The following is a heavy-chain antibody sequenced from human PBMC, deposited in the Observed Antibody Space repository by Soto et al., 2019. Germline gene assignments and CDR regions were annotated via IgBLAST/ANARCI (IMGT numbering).Heavy chain of an antibody. D-gene: IGHD4-17*01. CDR3: ASVYGTNYGLDY. Sequence: SETLSLTCTVSGAPLNRYYWSWIRQPPGKALEWIGYIFNSETSKYNPSLRSRIAMSVDRSKNQFSLTMASLTTADTAVYFCASVYGTNYGLDYWGRGALVTVSS. V-gene: IGHV4-59*01. CDR2: IFNSETS. J-gene: IGHJ4*02. CDR1: GAPLNRYY.